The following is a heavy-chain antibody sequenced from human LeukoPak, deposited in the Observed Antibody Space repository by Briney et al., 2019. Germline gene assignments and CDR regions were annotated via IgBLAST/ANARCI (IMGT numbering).Heavy chain of an antibody. CDR2: ITPIFGTA. CDR3: ARGWLAETTVVTPYNY. Sequence: SVKVSCKASGGTFSSYDISWVRQAPGQGLEWMGGITPIFGTAKYAQKFQGRVTITAVESMSTAYMELSSLRSEDTAVYYCARGWLAETTVVTPYNYWGQGTLVTVSS. V-gene: IGHV1-69*13. J-gene: IGHJ4*02. CDR1: GGTFSSYD. D-gene: IGHD4-23*01.